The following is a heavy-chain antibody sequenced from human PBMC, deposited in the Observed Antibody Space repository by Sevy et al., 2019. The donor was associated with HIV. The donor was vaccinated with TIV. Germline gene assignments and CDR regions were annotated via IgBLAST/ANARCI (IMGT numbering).Heavy chain of an antibody. Sequence: GESLKISCKGSGYSFTSYWIGWVRQMPGKGLEWMGIIYPGDSDTRYSPSFQGQVTLSADKSISTAYLQWSSLKASDTAMYYCTRGPYYYDSSGYYWTYYYYGMDVWGQGTTVTVSS. D-gene: IGHD3-22*01. CDR2: IYPGDSDT. CDR3: TRGPYYYDSSGYYWTYYYYGMDV. V-gene: IGHV5-51*01. CDR1: GYSFTSYW. J-gene: IGHJ6*02.